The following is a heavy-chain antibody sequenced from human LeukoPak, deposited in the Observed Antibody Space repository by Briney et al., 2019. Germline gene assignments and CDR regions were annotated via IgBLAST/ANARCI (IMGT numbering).Heavy chain of an antibody. D-gene: IGHD2-2*01. V-gene: IGHV3-7*04. CDR1: GFTFSSYW. CDR3: ARDLPGYCSSTSCYPLSSFDY. Sequence: PGGSLRLSCAASGFTFSSYWMSWVRQAPGKGLEWVANIKQDGSGKYYVDSVKGRFTISRDNAKNSLYLQMNSLRAEDTAVYYCARDLPGYCSSTSCYPLSSFDYWGQGTLVTVSS. J-gene: IGHJ4*02. CDR2: IKQDGSGK.